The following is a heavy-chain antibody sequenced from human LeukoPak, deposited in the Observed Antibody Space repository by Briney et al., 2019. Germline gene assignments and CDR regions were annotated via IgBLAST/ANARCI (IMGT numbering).Heavy chain of an antibody. CDR1: GYTFSGYY. CDR2: INPSGGST. D-gene: IGHD5-18*01. V-gene: IGHV1-46*01. Sequence: ASVKVSCKASGYTFSGYYMHWVRQAPGQGLEWMGIINPSGGSTSYAQKFQGRVTMTRDMSTSTVYMELSSLRSEDTAVYYCARLGYSYGYYFDYWGQGTLVTVSS. CDR3: ARLGYSYGYYFDY. J-gene: IGHJ4*02.